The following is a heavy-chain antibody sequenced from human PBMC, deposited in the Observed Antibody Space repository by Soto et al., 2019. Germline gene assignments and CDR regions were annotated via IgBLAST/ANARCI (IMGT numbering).Heavy chain of an antibody. V-gene: IGHV3-30*18. CDR1: GFSFTTYV. J-gene: IGHJ3*02. CDR2: ISHDGSYK. D-gene: IGHD1-26*01. Sequence: PGGSLRLSCAASGFSFTTYVMHWVHQAPGKGPEWVAVISHDGSYKYYGDAVKGRFTISRDTSKNAVYLEMNSLRPEDTAVYYCAKGLLAIVGTTLPRDAFNIWGQGTMVTVSS. CDR3: AKGLLAIVGTTLPRDAFNI.